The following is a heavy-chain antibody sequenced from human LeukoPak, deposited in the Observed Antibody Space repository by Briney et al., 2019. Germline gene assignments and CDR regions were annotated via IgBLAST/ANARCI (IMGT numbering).Heavy chain of an antibody. D-gene: IGHD4-17*01. V-gene: IGHV4-59*11. J-gene: IGHJ3*02. CDR2: ISYIGST. CDR3: ARDLVTVTKGFDI. Sequence: SGTLSLTCAVSVDSFSSHYSTWVRQPPGKGLGWIGYISYIGSTNYNRSLKSRVTISIDTSKNQFSLKLSSVTAADTAVYYCARDLVTVTKGFDIWGQWTMVSVSS. CDR1: VDSFSSHY.